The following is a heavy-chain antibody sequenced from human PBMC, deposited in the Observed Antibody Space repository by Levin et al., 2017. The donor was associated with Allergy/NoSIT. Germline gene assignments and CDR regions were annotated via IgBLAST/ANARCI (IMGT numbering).Heavy chain of an antibody. Sequence: SQTLSLTCTVSGGSISSSSYYWGWIRQPPGKGLEWIGSIYYSGSTYYNPSLKSRVTISVDTSKNQFSLKLSSVTAADTAVYYCARHTFSPRTTVTTGSGRPFDYWGQGTLVTVSS. CDR1: GGSISSSSYY. V-gene: IGHV4-39*01. CDR2: IYYSGST. D-gene: IGHD4-17*01. J-gene: IGHJ4*02. CDR3: ARHTFSPRTTVTTGSGRPFDY.